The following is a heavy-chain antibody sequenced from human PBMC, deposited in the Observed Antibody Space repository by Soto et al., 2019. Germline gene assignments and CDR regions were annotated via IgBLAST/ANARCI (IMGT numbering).Heavy chain of an antibody. CDR1: GYTFTSYD. J-gene: IGHJ5*02. V-gene: IGHV1-8*01. Sequence: ASVKVSCKASGYTFTSYDINWVRQATGQGLEWMGWMNPNSGNTGYAQKFQGRVTMTRNTSISTAYMELSSLRSEDTAVYYCACSIAVAGTLDPWGQGTLVTVSS. D-gene: IGHD6-19*01. CDR2: MNPNSGNT. CDR3: ACSIAVAGTLDP.